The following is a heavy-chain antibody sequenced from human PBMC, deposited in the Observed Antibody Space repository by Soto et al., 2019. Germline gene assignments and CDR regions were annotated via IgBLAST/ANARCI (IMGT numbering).Heavy chain of an antibody. J-gene: IGHJ3*02. CDR3: ARRHLVEDAFDI. D-gene: IGHD6-6*01. CDR2: IYPGDSDT. V-gene: IGHV5-51*01. Sequence: GESQKISCKGSGYSFTSYWIGWVRQMPGKGLEWMGIIYPGDSDTKYSPSFQGQVTISADKSIITAYLQWSSLKASDTAMYYCARRHLVEDAFDIWGQGTMVTVS. CDR1: GYSFTSYW.